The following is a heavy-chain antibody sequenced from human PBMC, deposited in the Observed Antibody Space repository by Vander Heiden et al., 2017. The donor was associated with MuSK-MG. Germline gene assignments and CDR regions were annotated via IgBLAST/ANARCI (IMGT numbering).Heavy chain of an antibody. D-gene: IGHD1-1*01. J-gene: IGHJ4*02. V-gene: IGHV3-21*01. CDR3: AIQWGGRGCSDY. Sequence: EVQLVESGGGLVKPGGSLRLSCEASGFTFSSYSMKWVRQAPGKGLEWVSSISSSSSYIYYADAVKGRFTISRDNAKKSLYLKMKSMRAEDTAVYYFAIQWGGRGCSDYWGQGTMVTVYS. CDR1: GFTFSSYS. CDR2: ISSSSSYI.